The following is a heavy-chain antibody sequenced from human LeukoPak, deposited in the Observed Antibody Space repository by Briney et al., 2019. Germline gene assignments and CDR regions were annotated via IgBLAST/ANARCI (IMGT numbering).Heavy chain of an antibody. CDR2: IYDSGSA. CDR3: ATVLQNYYHIDV. D-gene: IGHD3-3*01. J-gene: IGHJ6*03. Sequence: SETLSLTCTVSGVSINCHYWSWVRQPPGKGLEWVGFIYDSGSANYNASHKSRVTMTVDTSKNQFSLKLNSVTAADTAVYYCATVLQNYYHIDVWGKGTKVTVSS. V-gene: IGHV4-59*11. CDR1: GVSINCHY.